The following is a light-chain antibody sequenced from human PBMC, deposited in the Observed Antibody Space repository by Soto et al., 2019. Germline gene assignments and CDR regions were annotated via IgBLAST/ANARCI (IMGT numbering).Light chain of an antibody. CDR2: DVN. J-gene: IGLJ1*01. CDR3: TSNTSSSTYI. Sequence: QSALTQPASVSGSPGQSITISCTGTSSDVGSYNFVSWYQHHPGKVPKLIIFDVNNRPSGISNRFSGSKSDNTASLTISGLHDEDDAYYYCTSNTSSSTYILGTGTKLTVL. CDR1: SSDVGSYNF. V-gene: IGLV2-14*03.